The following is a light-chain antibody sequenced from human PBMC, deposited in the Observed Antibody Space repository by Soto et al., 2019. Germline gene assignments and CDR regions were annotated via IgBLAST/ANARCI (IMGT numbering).Light chain of an antibody. CDR2: EVS. CDR1: SSDVGGYNY. Sequence: QSALTQPPSASGSPGQSVTIPCTGPSSDVGGYNYVSWYQQHPGKAPKLMIYEVSKRPSGVPDRFSGSKSGNTASLTVSGLQAEDEADYYCSSYAGKVFGTGTKLTVL. CDR3: SSYAGKV. V-gene: IGLV2-8*01. J-gene: IGLJ1*01.